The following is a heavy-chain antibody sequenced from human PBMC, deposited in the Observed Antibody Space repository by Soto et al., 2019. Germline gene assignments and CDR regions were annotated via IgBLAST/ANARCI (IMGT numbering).Heavy chain of an antibody. J-gene: IGHJ5*02. D-gene: IGHD2-2*01. Sequence: GGSLRLSCAASGFTYSSYSMNWVRQAPGKGLEWVSSISSSSSYIYYADSVKGRFTISRDNAKNSLYLQMNSLRAEDTAVYYCARDCSSTSCYFFDWFDPWGQGTLVTVSS. CDR3: ARDCSSTSCYFFDWFDP. CDR2: ISSSSSYI. CDR1: GFTYSSYS. V-gene: IGHV3-21*01.